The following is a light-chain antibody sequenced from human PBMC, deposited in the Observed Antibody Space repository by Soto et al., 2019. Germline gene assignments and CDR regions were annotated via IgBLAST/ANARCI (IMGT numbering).Light chain of an antibody. Sequence: EIVMTQSPATLSVSPGERATLSCRASRNINRQLAWYQQKPGQAPRLLISGASTRATGIPARFSGSGSGTEFTLTISSLQSEDFAVYYCQKYYDYPPLIFGGGTKVEIK. CDR3: QKYYDYPPLI. CDR1: RNINRQ. CDR2: GAS. V-gene: IGKV3-15*01. J-gene: IGKJ4*01.